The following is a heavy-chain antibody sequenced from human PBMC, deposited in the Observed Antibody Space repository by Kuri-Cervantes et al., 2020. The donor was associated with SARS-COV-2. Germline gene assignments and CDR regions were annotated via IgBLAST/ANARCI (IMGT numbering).Heavy chain of an antibody. D-gene: IGHD2-15*01. V-gene: IGHV3-21*01. CDR3: AREDVVPATLRGYYYNNGMDV. Sequence: GESLKISCAASEFTFSSYDMTWVRQAPGMGLEWVSSISSGSDYIYYADSVKGRFTVSRDNAENSLYLQMNSLRPEDTAVYYCAREDVVPATLRGYYYNNGMDVWGQGTTVTVSS. CDR2: ISSGSDYI. CDR1: EFTFSSYD. J-gene: IGHJ6*02.